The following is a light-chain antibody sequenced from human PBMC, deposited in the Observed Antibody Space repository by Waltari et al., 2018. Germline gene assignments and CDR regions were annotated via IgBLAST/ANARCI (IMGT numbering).Light chain of an antibody. Sequence: QSVLTQPPSVSAAPGHNVTISCSGSSPNLGPNSATLYQQLPGTAPKLLIADNNKRPSGIPDRFSGSKSGTSATLGITGLQTGDEADYYCGTWDSGVSESVV. J-gene: IGLJ2*01. CDR3: GTWDSGVSESVV. CDR2: DNN. V-gene: IGLV1-51*01. CDR1: SPNLGPNS.